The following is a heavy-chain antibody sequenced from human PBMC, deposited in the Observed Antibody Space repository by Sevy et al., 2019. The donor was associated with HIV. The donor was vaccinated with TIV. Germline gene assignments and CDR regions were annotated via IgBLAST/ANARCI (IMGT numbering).Heavy chain of an antibody. J-gene: IGHJ3*02. CDR1: GITFNNYA. CDR2: IFGSGGTT. V-gene: IGHV3-23*01. D-gene: IGHD3-22*01. CDR3: AGGRFDSSGSFDAFDM. Sequence: GGSLRLSCAASGITFNNYAMNWIRQAPGKGLDWVSTIFGSGGTTYYADSVKGRFTISRDNSENTLYLQMNSLRTEDTALYYCAGGRFDSSGSFDAFDMWGQGTMVTVSS.